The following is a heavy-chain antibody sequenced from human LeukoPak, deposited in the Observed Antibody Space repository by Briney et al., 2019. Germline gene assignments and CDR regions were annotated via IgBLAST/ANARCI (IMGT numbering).Heavy chain of an antibody. D-gene: IGHD1-26*01. CDR2: FDPEDGET. J-gene: IGHJ6*03. CDR1: GYTLTELS. Sequence: ASVKVSCKVSGYTLTELSMHWVRQAPGKGLEWMGGFDPEDGETIYAQKFQGRVTMTEDTSTDTAYMGLSSLRSEDTAVYYCATDGSGSYYASNYYYYMDVWGKGTTVTVSS. V-gene: IGHV1-24*01. CDR3: ATDGSGSYYASNYYYYMDV.